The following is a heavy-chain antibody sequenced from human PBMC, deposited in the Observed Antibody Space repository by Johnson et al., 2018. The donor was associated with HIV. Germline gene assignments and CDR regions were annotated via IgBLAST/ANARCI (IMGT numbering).Heavy chain of an antibody. D-gene: IGHD6-19*01. J-gene: IGHJ3*02. V-gene: IGHV3-30-3*01. Sequence: QVQLLESGGGVVRPGGSLRLSCAASGFTFSSYAMHWVRQAPGKGLEWVAVISYDGSNKYYADSVKGRFTISRDNSKNTLYLQMNSLRAEDTAVYYCAGEAGGEAVAGPEMDAFDIWGQGTMVTVSS. CDR1: GFTFSSYA. CDR2: ISYDGSNK. CDR3: AGEAGGEAVAGPEMDAFDI.